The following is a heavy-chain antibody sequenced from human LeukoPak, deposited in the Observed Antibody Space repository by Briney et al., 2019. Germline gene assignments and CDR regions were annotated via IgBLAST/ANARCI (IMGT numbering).Heavy chain of an antibody. CDR1: GGSFSGYY. V-gene: IGHV4-34*01. CDR2: INHSGST. J-gene: IGHJ3*02. Sequence: SETLSLTCAVYGGSFSGYYWSWIRQPPGKGLEWIGEINHSGSTNYNPSLKSRVTISVDTSKNQFSLKLSSVTAADTAVYYCARDSDYGDWADAFDIWGQGTMVTVSS. D-gene: IGHD4-17*01. CDR3: ARDSDYGDWADAFDI.